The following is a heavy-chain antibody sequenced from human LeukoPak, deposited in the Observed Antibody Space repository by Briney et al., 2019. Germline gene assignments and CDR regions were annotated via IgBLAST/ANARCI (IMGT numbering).Heavy chain of an antibody. CDR3: ARDGGYHSSGPFDY. D-gene: IGHD3-22*01. V-gene: IGHV3-33*01. CDR2: IWYDGSDE. CDR1: GFTFSSHG. Sequence: PGGSLRLSCAASGFTFSSHGMHWVRQAPGKGLEWVSIIWYDGSDEYYADPVKGRFTISRDNSKNTLYLQMNSLRAEDTAVYYCARDGGYHSSGPFDYWGQGTLVTVSS. J-gene: IGHJ4*02.